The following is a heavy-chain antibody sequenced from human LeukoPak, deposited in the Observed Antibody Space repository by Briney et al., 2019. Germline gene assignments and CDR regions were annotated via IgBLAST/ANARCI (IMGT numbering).Heavy chain of an antibody. Sequence: PSETLSLTCTVSGRSISSSYWSWIRQPPGKGLEWIGYIYYSGSTNYNPSLKSRVTISVDTSKNQFSLKLSSVTAADTAVYYCARAIVVPAAIYYFDYWGQGTLVTVSS. CDR3: ARAIVVPAAIYYFDY. J-gene: IGHJ4*02. V-gene: IGHV4-59*01. CDR2: IYYSGST. CDR1: GRSISSSY. D-gene: IGHD2-2*02.